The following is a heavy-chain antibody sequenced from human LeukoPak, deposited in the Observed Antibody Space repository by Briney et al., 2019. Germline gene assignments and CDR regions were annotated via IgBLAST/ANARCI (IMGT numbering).Heavy chain of an antibody. D-gene: IGHD2-2*01. CDR3: ARGIVVVPAARLYYYYYGMDV. Sequence: PSETLSLTCTVSGGSISSGDYYWSWIRQSPGKGLEWIGYIYYSGSTNYNPSLKSRVTISVDTSKNQFSLKLSSVTAADTAVYYCARGIVVVPAARLYYYYYGMDVWGQGTTVTVSS. CDR1: GGSISSGDYY. CDR2: IYYSGST. V-gene: IGHV4-61*08. J-gene: IGHJ6*02.